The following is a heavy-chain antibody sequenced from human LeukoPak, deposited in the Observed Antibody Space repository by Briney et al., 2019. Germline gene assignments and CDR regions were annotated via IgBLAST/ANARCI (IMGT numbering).Heavy chain of an antibody. CDR2: IRYDGSNK. D-gene: IGHD6-13*01. Sequence: PGGSLRLSCAASGFTFSSHGMHWVRQAPGKGLEWVAFIRYDGSNKYYADSVKGRFTISRDNSKNTLYLQMNSLRAEDTAVYYCAKEMVWGYSSSWYYFDYWGQGTLVTVSS. J-gene: IGHJ4*02. CDR1: GFTFSSHG. V-gene: IGHV3-30*02. CDR3: AKEMVWGYSSSWYYFDY.